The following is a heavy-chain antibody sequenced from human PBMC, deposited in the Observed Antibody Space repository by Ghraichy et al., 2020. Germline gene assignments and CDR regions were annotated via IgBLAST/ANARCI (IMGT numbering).Heavy chain of an antibody. V-gene: IGHV3-11*01. CDR3: ARGYSSSSGPFDN. D-gene: IGHD6-6*01. CDR2: ISGSGFTI. Sequence: GGSLRLSCAASGFTFSDYYMSWIRQAPGKGLEWLSYISGSGFTIYYADSVKGRFTISRDNAKNSLYLQMDRLRAEDTAVYYCARGYSSSSGPFDNWGQGTLVTVSS. CDR1: GFTFSDYY. J-gene: IGHJ4*02.